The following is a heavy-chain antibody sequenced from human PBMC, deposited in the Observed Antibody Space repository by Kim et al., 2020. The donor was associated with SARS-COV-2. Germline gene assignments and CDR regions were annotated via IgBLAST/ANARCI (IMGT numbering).Heavy chain of an antibody. Sequence: GGSLRLSCAASGFTFSSHWMHWVRQAPGKGLVLFSRIISDFSTTSYADSVKGRFTISSDNPKNTLYLQMNSLRAEDTAVYYCARRQFTSGWYYFDYWGQGTLVTVSS. CDR3: ARRQFTSGWYYFDY. CDR2: IISDFSTT. J-gene: IGHJ4*02. CDR1: GFTFSSHW. V-gene: IGHV3-74*01. D-gene: IGHD6-19*01.